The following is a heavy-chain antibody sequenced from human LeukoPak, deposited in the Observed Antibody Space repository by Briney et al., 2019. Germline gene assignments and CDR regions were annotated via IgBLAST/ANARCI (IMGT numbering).Heavy chain of an antibody. CDR3: AKDYDILTYNWFDP. CDR1: GFTFSSYS. D-gene: IGHD3-9*01. J-gene: IGHJ5*02. Sequence: GGSLRLSCAASGFTFSSYSMNWVRQAPGKGLEWVSSISSSSSYIYYADSVKGRFTISRDNAKNSLYLQMNSLRAEDTAVYYCAKDYDILTYNWFDPWGQGTLVTVSS. CDR2: ISSSSSYI. V-gene: IGHV3-21*04.